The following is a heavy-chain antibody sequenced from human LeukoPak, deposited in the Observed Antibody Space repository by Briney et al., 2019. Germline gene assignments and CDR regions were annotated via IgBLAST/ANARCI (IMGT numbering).Heavy chain of an antibody. CDR2: VKPDTGAT. Sequence: ASVKLSCKTSGYVFTAYYIHWVRQAPGQGLEWLGFVKPDTGATNSAQQLQGRVSMTSDASVTTAYMELSGPTSDDTALYFCARERPTLLTRIRGIATAPDHWGQGTLVTVSS. CDR3: ARERPTLLTRIRGIATAPDH. D-gene: IGHD3-10*01. J-gene: IGHJ5*02. CDR1: GYVFTAYY. V-gene: IGHV1-2*02.